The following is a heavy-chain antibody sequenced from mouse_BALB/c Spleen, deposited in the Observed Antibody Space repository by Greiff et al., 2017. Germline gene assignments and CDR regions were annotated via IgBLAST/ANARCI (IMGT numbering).Heavy chain of an antibody. CDR3: ARRGEGYFDY. V-gene: IGHV1S41*01. CDR1: GYTFTSYW. J-gene: IGHJ2*01. Sequence: DLVKPGASVKLSCKASGYTFTSYWINWIKQRPGQGLEWIGRIAPGSGSTYYNEMFKGKATLTVDTSSSTAYIQLSSLSSEDSAVYFCARRGEGYFDYWGQGTTLTVSS. D-gene: IGHD2-13*01. CDR2: IAPGSGST.